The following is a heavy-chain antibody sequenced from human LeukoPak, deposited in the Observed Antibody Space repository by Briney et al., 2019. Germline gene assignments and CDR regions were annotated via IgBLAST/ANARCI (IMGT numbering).Heavy chain of an antibody. CDR2: ISSSGGRT. V-gene: IGHV3-23*01. J-gene: IGHJ4*02. CDR1: GFTFSSYA. CDR3: ARSGGTSARHFDWT. Sequence: GGSLRLSCAASGFTFSSYAMSWVRQAPGKGLEWVSVISSSGGRTYYADSVKGRFTISRDNSKNTLYLQMNSLRAEDTAVYYCARSGGTSARHFDWTWGQGTLVTVSS. D-gene: IGHD3-9*01.